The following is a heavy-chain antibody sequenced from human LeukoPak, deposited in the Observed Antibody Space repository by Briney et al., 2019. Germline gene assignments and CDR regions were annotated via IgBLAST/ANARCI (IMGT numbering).Heavy chain of an antibody. V-gene: IGHV3-21*01. CDR2: ISTAGSYI. D-gene: IGHD2/OR15-2a*01. J-gene: IGHJ4*02. CDR1: GFTFSNYG. Sequence: GGSLRLSCAASGFTFSNYGMSWVRQAPGKGLEWVSSISTAGSYIQHADVVKGRFTVSRDNAKNSLYLQMTRLRVDDTAVYYCVRGNFQSGNWGQGTLVTVSS. CDR3: VRGNFQSGN.